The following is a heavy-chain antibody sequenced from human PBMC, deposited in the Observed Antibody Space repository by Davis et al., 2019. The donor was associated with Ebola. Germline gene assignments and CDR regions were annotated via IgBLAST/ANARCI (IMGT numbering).Heavy chain of an antibody. CDR1: GGTFSSYA. CDR3: ARDTLYSSSCDY. Sequence: SVKVSCKASGGTFSSYAISWVRQAPGQGLEWMGRIIPILGIANYAQKFQGRVTITADKSTSTAYMELSSLRSEDTAVYYCARDTLYSSSCDYWGQGTLVTVSS. D-gene: IGHD6-13*01. V-gene: IGHV1-69*04. J-gene: IGHJ4*02. CDR2: IIPILGIA.